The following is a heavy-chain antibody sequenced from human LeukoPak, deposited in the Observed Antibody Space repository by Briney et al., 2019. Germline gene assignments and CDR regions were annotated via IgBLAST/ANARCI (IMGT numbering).Heavy chain of an antibody. V-gene: IGHV3-23*01. CDR1: GFTLCIYA. CDR3: AKELHDYGEPYFDY. CDR2: ISGSGGST. Sequence: GGSLRLSCVASGFTLCIYAMRWVRQAPGKGLEWVSAISGSGGSTYYADSVKGRFTISRDNSKNTLYLQMNSLRAEDTAVYYCAKELHDYGEPYFDYWGQGTLVTVSS. J-gene: IGHJ4*02. D-gene: IGHD4-17*01.